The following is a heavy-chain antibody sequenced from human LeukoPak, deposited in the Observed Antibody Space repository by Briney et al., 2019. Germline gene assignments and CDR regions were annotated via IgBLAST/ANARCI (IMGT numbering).Heavy chain of an antibody. D-gene: IGHD2-15*01. CDR2: IWYDGSNQ. V-gene: IGHV3-33*08. J-gene: IGHJ6*02. CDR1: EFTFSNYA. Sequence: GGSLRLSCAASEFTFSNYAMHWVRQAPGKGLEWVAVIWYDGSNQYYADTVKGRFTISRDNSKNTLYLQMTSLRAEDTAVYYCARDIASVRMDVWGQGTTVTVSS. CDR3: ARDIASVRMDV.